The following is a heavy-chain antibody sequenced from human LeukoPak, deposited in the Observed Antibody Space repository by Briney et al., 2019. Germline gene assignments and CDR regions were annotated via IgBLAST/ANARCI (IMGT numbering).Heavy chain of an antibody. CDR1: GVSLNRYY. V-gene: IGHV4-59*01. Sequence: PSEPLSLTYTVSGVSLNRYYWRGLGPPPAEGLQWIVYIFYSGTSNYNASLRSRVAISVDTSKNQSSLKLTSATAADTAVYYRAGRAARFFDYWGQGILVTVSS. J-gene: IGHJ4*02. CDR2: IFYSGTS. CDR3: AGRAARFFDY. D-gene: IGHD6-25*01.